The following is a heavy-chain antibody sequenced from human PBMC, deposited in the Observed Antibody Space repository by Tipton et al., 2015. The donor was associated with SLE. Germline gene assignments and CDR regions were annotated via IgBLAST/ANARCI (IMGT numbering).Heavy chain of an antibody. J-gene: IGHJ4*02. D-gene: IGHD1-7*01. V-gene: IGHV4-59*11. CDR3: ARAVRAGTTSFFDY. Sequence: TLSLTCTVSGGSISSHYWSWIRQPPGKGLEWIGYIYYSGSTNYNPSLKSRVTLSVDMSKNQFSLKLSSVTAADTAVYFCARAVRAGTTSFFDYWGQGTLVTVSS. CDR2: IYYSGST. CDR1: GGSISSHY.